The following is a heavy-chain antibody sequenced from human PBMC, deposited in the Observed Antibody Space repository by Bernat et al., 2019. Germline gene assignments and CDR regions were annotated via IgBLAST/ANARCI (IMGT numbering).Heavy chain of an antibody. CDR2: ISGSGGST. CDR1: GFTFSSYA. J-gene: IGHJ4*02. CDR3: AVDIVVVVAATGAFDY. D-gene: IGHD2-15*01. Sequence: EVQLLESGGGLVQPGGSLRLSCAASGFTFSSYAMSWVRQAPGKGLEWVSAISGSGGSTYYADSVTGRFTISRDNSKNTLYLQMNSLRAEDTAVYYCAVDIVVVVAATGAFDYWGQGTLVTVSS. V-gene: IGHV3-23*01.